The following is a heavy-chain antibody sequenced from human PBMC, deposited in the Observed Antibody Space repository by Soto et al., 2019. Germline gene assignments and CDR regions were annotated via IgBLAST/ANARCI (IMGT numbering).Heavy chain of an antibody. CDR2: LIPIFGTT. CDR1: GGTFSTSG. D-gene: IGHD1-26*01. CDR3: ARGKRVGATHGHYYCYGRDV. V-gene: IGHV1-69*01. Sequence: QVQLVQSGAEVKKPGSSVKVSCRTSGGTFSTSGINWVRQAPGQGLEWMGCLIPIFGTTNYAQNFQGRVTITADDYSSTAYMELGSMRSEYTAVYFGARGKRVGATHGHYYCYGRDVWGQGTTVIVSS. J-gene: IGHJ6*02.